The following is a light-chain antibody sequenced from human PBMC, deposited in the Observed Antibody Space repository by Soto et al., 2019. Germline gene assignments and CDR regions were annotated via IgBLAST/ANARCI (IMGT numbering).Light chain of an antibody. Sequence: DIQMTQSPSSLSASVGDRVTIACRASQSISSYLNWYQQKPGSAPKLLIYAASSLQSGVPSGFSGSGSGTDFTLTIDSLQPEDFATYYCQQSDSTPFTCGQGTRLEIK. V-gene: IGKV1-39*01. CDR3: QQSDSTPFT. CDR1: QSISSY. J-gene: IGKJ5*01. CDR2: AAS.